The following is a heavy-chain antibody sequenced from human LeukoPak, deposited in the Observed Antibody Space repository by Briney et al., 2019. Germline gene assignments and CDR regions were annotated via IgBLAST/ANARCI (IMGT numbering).Heavy chain of an antibody. Sequence: SETLSLTCAVSGGSISSGGYSWSWIRQPPGRGLEWIGYIFHSGGTYYNPSLKSRVTMSVDTSKNQFSLKMISATAADSAVYYCARGVATMLTLPHFDHWGQGALVTVSS. D-gene: IGHD5-12*01. CDR2: IFHSGGT. J-gene: IGHJ4*02. CDR3: ARGVATMLTLPHFDH. V-gene: IGHV4-30-2*01. CDR1: GGSISSGGYS.